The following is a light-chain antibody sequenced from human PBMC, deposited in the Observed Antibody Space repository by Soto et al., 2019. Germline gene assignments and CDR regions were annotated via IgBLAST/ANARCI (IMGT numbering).Light chain of an antibody. J-gene: IGKJ1*01. V-gene: IGKV1-39*01. CDR1: QSISSY. CDR2: AAS. CDR3: QQSYNSPQT. Sequence: DIQMTQSPSSLSASVRDRVIITCRASQSISSYLNWYQQKPGKPPKLLIYAASSLQSGVPSRFSGSGSGTDFTLTINSLQPEDFATYSCQQSYNSPQTFGQGTKVDIK.